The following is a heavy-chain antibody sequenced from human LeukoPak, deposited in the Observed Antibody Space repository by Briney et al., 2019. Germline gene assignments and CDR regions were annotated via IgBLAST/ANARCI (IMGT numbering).Heavy chain of an antibody. CDR3: ARESLSTGAFDY. D-gene: IGHD2/OR15-2a*01. V-gene: IGHV4-59*01. CDR2: IFYSGST. Sequence: PSETLSLTCTVSGGSISGYYWSWIRQPPGKGLEWIGYIFYSGSTNYNPSLKSRVTISVDTSKNQFSLKLSSVTAADTAVYYCARESLSTGAFDYWGQGTLVTVSS. J-gene: IGHJ4*02. CDR1: GGSISGYY.